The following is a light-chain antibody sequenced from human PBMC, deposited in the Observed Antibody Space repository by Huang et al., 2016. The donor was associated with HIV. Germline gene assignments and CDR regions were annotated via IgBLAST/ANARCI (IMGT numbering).Light chain of an antibody. J-gene: IGKJ5*01. V-gene: IGKV1-9*01. CDR2: AAS. CDR1: QDINTN. Sequence: IQLTQSPSSLSASVGDRVTITRRASQDINTNLAWYQQKPGKAPKVLIYAASTLQSGVPSRFSGSASGIYFTLTINNLQPEDFATYYCQQLHTYPITFGQGTRLDI. CDR3: QQLHTYPIT.